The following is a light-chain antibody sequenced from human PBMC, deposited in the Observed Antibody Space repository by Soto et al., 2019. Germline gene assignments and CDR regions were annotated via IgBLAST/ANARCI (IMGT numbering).Light chain of an antibody. CDR3: QQYDSLPLT. J-gene: IGKJ4*01. CDR1: QSVTSSY. Sequence: EIVLTQSPGTLSLSPGERATLSCRASQSVTSSYLAWYQQKPGQAPRLLIYGASSRATGIPDRFSGSGSGTDFTLTISRLEPEDFVVYYCQQYDSLPLTFGGGTKVEIK. V-gene: IGKV3-20*01. CDR2: GAS.